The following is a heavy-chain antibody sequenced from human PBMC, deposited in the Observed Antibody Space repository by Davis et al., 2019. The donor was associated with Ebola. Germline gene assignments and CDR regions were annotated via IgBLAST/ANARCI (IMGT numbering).Heavy chain of an antibody. D-gene: IGHD5-18*01. CDR3: ARGWLRGGMDV. CDR2: TYYKSKWYN. J-gene: IGHJ6*02. CDR1: GDSVSSAG. V-gene: IGHV6-1*01. Sequence: HSQTLSLTCAISGDSVSSAGWHWIRQSPSRGLEWLGRTYYKSKWYNDYAVSVKSRITINPDTSKNQFSLQLNSVTPEDTALYYCARGWLRGGMDVWGEGTTVTV.